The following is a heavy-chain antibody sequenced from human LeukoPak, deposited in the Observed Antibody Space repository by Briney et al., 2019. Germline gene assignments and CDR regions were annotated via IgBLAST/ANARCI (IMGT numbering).Heavy chain of an antibody. CDR3: ARGRGSWYGVYFDY. Sequence: GGSLRLSCAASGFTVSSNYMSWVRQAPGKGLEWVSVIYSGGSTYYADSVKGRFTISRDNSKNTLYLQMNSLRTEDTAVYYCARGRGSWYGVYFDYWGQGTLVTVSS. D-gene: IGHD6-13*01. CDR1: GFTVSSNY. CDR2: IYSGGST. J-gene: IGHJ4*02. V-gene: IGHV3-66*01.